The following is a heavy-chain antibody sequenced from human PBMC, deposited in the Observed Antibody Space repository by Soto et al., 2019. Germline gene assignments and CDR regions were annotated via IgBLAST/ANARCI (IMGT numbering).Heavy chain of an antibody. V-gene: IGHV4-31*03. J-gene: IGHJ5*02. CDR1: GGSISSGGYY. CDR2: IDYSGST. Sequence: QVQLQESGPGLVKPSQTLSLTCTVSGGSISSGGYYWSWIRQHPGKGLEWIGYIDYSGSTYYNPSLKRRVTLSVDTSKNQFSLKLSSVTAADTAVYYCARVGGINWFDPWGQGTLVTVSS. D-gene: IGHD1-20*01. CDR3: ARVGGINWFDP.